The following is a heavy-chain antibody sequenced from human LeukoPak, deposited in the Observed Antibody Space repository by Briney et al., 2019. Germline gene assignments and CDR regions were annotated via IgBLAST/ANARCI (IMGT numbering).Heavy chain of an antibody. Sequence: SETLSLTCTVSGGSISSYYWSWIRQPPGKGLEWIGYIYYSGSTNYNPSLKSRVTISVDTSKNQFSLKLSSATAADTAVYYCATSLVPAAIGDAFDIWGQGTMATVSS. CDR1: GGSISSYY. CDR2: IYYSGST. D-gene: IGHD2-2*01. J-gene: IGHJ3*02. CDR3: ATSLVPAAIGDAFDI. V-gene: IGHV4-59*08.